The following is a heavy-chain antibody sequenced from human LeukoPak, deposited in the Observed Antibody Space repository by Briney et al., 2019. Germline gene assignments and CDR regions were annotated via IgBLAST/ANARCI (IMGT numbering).Heavy chain of an antibody. CDR1: GDSVSTNSAA. J-gene: IGHJ4*02. Sequence: SQTLSLTCAISGDSVSTNSAAWNWIRQSPLRGLEWLGRTYYRSKWFNYYAAPVKSRMTFDADISKNQFSLQLSSVTPEDTAIYYCARDTGGGILDSWGQGALVTVSS. D-gene: IGHD2-8*02. V-gene: IGHV6-1*01. CDR3: ARDTGGGILDS. CDR2: TYYRSKWFN.